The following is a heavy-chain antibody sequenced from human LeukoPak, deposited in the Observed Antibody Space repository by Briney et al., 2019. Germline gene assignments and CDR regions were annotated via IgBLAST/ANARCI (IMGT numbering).Heavy chain of an antibody. D-gene: IGHD5-18*01. CDR2: IGGSGVNT. J-gene: IGHJ4*02. CDR3: AKGGGYSYGYINY. Sequence: GGSLRLSCAASGVTFSSFAMSWVRQAPGKGLEWVSLIGGSGVNTYYADSVKGRFTISRDNSKNTLYLQMNNLRAEDTAVYYCAKGGGYSYGYINYWGQGTLVTVSS. V-gene: IGHV3-23*01. CDR1: GVTFSSFA.